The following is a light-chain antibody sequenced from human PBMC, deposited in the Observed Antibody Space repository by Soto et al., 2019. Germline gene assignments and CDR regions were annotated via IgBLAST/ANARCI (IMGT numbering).Light chain of an antibody. V-gene: IGLV2-8*01. CDR3: SSYAGTNNRYV. CDR1: SSDVGGYNF. J-gene: IGLJ1*01. Sequence: QSALTQPPSASGSPGQSVTISCTGTSSDVGGYNFVSWYQQHPGKAPKLIIYEVNKRPSGVPDRFSASKSGNMASLTVSGLQAEDEADYYCSSYAGTNNRYVFGTGTKVTVL. CDR2: EVN.